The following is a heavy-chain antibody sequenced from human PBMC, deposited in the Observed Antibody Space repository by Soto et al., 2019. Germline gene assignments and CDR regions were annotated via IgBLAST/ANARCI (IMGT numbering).Heavy chain of an antibody. D-gene: IGHD5-18*01. Sequence: QVQLQESGPGLVKPSQTLSLTCSVSGDYIHVGGYYWTWIRQRPGKRLEWMGYIYYTGKTYYNPSLDSRLTMSVDRSQSQFVPRLILVTSADTAVYSCGRDLNSDANCIDPWGQGTLVTHSS. CDR3: GRDLNSDANCIDP. J-gene: IGHJ5*02. CDR2: IYYTGKT. CDR1: GDYIHVGGYY. V-gene: IGHV4-30-4*01.